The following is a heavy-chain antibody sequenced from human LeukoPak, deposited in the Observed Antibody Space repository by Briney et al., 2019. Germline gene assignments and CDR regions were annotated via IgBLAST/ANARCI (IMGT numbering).Heavy chain of an antibody. D-gene: IGHD5-18*01. CDR1: GFTVSSNY. J-gene: IGHJ3*02. CDR3: ARAQLGAFDI. Sequence: GGSLRLSCAASGFTVSSNYTSWVRQAPGKGLEWVSVIYSGGSTYYADSVKGRFTISRDNSKNTLYLQMNSLRAEDTAVYYCARAQLGAFDIWGQGTMVTVSS. V-gene: IGHV3-53*01. CDR2: IYSGGST.